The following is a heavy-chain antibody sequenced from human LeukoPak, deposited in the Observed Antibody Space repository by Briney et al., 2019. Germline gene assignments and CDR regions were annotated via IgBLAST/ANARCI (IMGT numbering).Heavy chain of an antibody. CDR1: GGSISSYY. D-gene: IGHD3-22*01. V-gene: IGHV4-59*01. CDR2: IYYSGST. Sequence: SETLSLTCTVSGGSISSYYWSWIRQPPGKGLEWIGYIYYSGSTNYNPSLKSRVTISVDTSKNQFSLKLSSVTAADTAVYYCARSYYCDSSGYYAFDYWGQGTLVTVSS. CDR3: ARSYYCDSSGYYAFDY. J-gene: IGHJ4*02.